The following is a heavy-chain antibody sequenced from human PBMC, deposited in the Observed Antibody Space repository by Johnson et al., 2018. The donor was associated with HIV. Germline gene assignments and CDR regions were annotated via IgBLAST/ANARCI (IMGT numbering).Heavy chain of an antibody. V-gene: IGHV3-74*03. D-gene: IGHD2-21*01. CDR3: AKVDCGGDTCAGYDPFDL. J-gene: IGHJ3*01. CDR2: IYNDGSRT. Sequence: MQLVESGGGLVQPGGSLRLSCAASGFAFRTYWMVWVRQVPGKRPVWVARIYNDGSRTTYADSVRGRFTISRDNAKYTVDLQMNSLRVEDTAVYYCAKVDCGGDTCAGYDPFDLWGQGTMVIVSS. CDR1: GFAFRTYW.